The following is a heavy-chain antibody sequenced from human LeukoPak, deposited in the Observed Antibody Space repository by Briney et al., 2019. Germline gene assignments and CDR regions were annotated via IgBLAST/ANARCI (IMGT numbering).Heavy chain of an antibody. CDR2: ISSSGSTI. V-gene: IGHV3-48*03. Sequence: GGSLRLSCAASGFTFSSYEMNWVRQAPGKGLEWVSYISSSGSTIYYADSVKGRFTISRDNSKNTLYLQMNSLRAEDTAVYYCAKDFGGKYGDQFDYWGQGTLVTVSS. CDR3: AKDFGGKYGDQFDY. D-gene: IGHD4-17*01. CDR1: GFTFSSYE. J-gene: IGHJ4*02.